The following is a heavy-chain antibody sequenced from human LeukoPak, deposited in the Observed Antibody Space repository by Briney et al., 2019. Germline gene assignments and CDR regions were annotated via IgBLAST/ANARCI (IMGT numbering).Heavy chain of an antibody. D-gene: IGHD3-3*01. CDR2: ISSSSSTI. CDR3: AREQLREDYDFWSGYYIDY. CDR1: GFTFSRYS. V-gene: IGHV3-48*01. Sequence: GGSLRLSCAASGFTFSRYSMNWVRQAPGKGLEWVSYISSSSSTIYYADSVKGRFTISRDNAKNSLYLQMNSLRAEDTAVYYCAREQLREDYDFWSGYYIDYWGQGTLVTVSS. J-gene: IGHJ4*02.